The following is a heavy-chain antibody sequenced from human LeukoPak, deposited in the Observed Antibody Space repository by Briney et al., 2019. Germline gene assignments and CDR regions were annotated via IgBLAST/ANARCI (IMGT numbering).Heavy chain of an antibody. Sequence: SETLSLTCTVSGGSISSYYWSWIRQPPGKGLEGIGYIYYSGSTNYNPSLKSRVTISVDTSKNQFSLKLSSVTAADTAVYYCGVNYYYDSSGSERPEYFQHWGQGTLVTVSS. V-gene: IGHV4-59*01. J-gene: IGHJ1*01. D-gene: IGHD3-22*01. CDR3: GVNYYYDSSGSERPEYFQH. CDR1: GGSISSYY. CDR2: IYYSGST.